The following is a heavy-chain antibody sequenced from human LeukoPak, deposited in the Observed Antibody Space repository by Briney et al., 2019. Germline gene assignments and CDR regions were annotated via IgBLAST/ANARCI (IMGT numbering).Heavy chain of an antibody. V-gene: IGHV4-34*01. CDR1: GGSFSGYY. CDR3: ARGVTTYCSGGSCYFWDY. J-gene: IGHJ4*02. D-gene: IGHD2-15*01. Sequence: PSETLSLTCAVYGGSFSGYYWSWIRQPPGKGLEWIGEINHSGSTNYNPSLKSRVTISVDTSKNQFSLKLSSVTAADTAVYYCARGVTTYCSGGSCYFWDYWGQGTLVTVSS. CDR2: INHSGST.